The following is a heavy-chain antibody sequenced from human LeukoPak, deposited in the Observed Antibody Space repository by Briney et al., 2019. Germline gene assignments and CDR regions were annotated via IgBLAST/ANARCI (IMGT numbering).Heavy chain of an antibody. CDR3: AGPRLAFDY. CDR2: IYYSGST. J-gene: IGHJ4*02. V-gene: IGHV4-39*07. Sequence: SETLSLTCTVSGGSISSSSYYWGWIRQPPGKGLEWIGSIYYSGSTYYNPSLKSRVTISVDTSKNQFSLKLSSVTAADTAVYYCAGPRLAFDYWGQGTLVTVSS. CDR1: GGSISSSSYY.